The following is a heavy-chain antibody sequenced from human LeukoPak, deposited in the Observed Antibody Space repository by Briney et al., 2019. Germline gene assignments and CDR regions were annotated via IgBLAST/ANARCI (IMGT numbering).Heavy chain of an antibody. J-gene: IGHJ4*02. CDR2: ISYDGSNK. Sequence: PGRSLRLSCAASGFTFSTYAMHWVRQAPGKGLEWVAVISYDGSNKYYADSVKGRFTISRDNSKSTLYLQMNSLRAEDTAVYYCARDPNYGDYWGQGTLVTVSS. V-gene: IGHV3-30-3*01. CDR3: ARDPNYGDY. CDR1: GFTFSTYA.